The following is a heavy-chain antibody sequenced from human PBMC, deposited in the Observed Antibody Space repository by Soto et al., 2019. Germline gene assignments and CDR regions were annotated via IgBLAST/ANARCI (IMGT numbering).Heavy chain of an antibody. CDR2: IYYSGST. CDR1: GGSISSYY. J-gene: IGHJ4*02. CDR3: ARADQFSTSFYFDY. D-gene: IGHD2-2*01. Sequence: SETLSLTCTVSGGSISSYYWSWIRQPPGKELEWIGYIYYSGSTNYNPSLKSRVTISVDTSKNQFSLKLSSVTAADTAVYYCARADQFSTSFYFDYWGQGTLVTVSS. V-gene: IGHV4-59*01.